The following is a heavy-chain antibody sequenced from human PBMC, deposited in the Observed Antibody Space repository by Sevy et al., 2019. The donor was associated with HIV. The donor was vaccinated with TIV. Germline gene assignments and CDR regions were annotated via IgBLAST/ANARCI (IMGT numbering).Heavy chain of an antibody. CDR1: GGTFSTYI. V-gene: IGHV1-69*10. D-gene: IGHD2-21*02. CDR3: ATAMPCRGDCYYFDS. J-gene: IGHJ4*02. Sequence: ASVKVSCKASGGTFSTYIINWVRQAPGQGLEWMGGVIASVNMANSAQKFQGRVTITADGSTSTAYMELSSLTSEDTAIYYCATAMPCRGDCYYFDSWGQGTRVTVSS. CDR2: VIASVNMA.